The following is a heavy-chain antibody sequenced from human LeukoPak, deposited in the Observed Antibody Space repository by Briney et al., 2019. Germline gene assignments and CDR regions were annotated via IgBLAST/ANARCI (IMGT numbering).Heavy chain of an antibody. CDR1: GFTFSSYA. CDR2: INTDGSST. CDR3: ARVWKGVIGGYDLGAFDY. J-gene: IGHJ4*02. V-gene: IGHV3-74*01. Sequence: GGSLRLSCAASGFTFSSYAMSWVRQAPGKGLVWVSRINTDGSSTSYADSVKGRFTISRDNAKNTLYLQMNSLRAEDTAVYYCARVWKGVIGGYDLGAFDYWGQGTLVTVSS. D-gene: IGHD5-12*01.